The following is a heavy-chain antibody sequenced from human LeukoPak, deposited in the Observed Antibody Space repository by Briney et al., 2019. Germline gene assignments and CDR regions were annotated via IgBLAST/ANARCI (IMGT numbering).Heavy chain of an antibody. CDR1: GASVSSGNW. CDR2: ILYTGDT. V-gene: IGHV4-4*02. CDR3: ARAQRGCSANSCYLDP. D-gene: IGHD2-15*01. J-gene: IGHJ5*02. Sequence: SEALSLTCAVSGASVSSGNWWNWARQSPGKGLEWIAEILYTGDTNYNPSLRSRVTLSIDNSNNEASLKLASVTAADSAVYYCARAQRGCSANSCYLDPWGPGILVTVSS.